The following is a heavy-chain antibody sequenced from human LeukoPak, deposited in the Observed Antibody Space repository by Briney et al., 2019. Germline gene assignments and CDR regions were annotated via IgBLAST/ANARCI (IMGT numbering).Heavy chain of an antibody. V-gene: IGHV3-66*01. CDR2: IYSGGST. CDR1: EFSVGSNY. Sequence: GGSLRLSCAASEFSVGSNYMTWVRQAPGKGLEWVSLIYSGGSTYYADSVKGRFTISRDNSKNTLYLQMNSLRPEDTAMYYCTGETYYFDHWGQGALVTVSS. D-gene: IGHD3-10*01. J-gene: IGHJ4*02. CDR3: TGETYYFDH.